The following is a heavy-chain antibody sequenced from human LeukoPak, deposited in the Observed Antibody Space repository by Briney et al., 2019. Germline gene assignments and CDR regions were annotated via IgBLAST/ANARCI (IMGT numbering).Heavy chain of an antibody. V-gene: IGHV5-51*01. CDR3: ARRLETSEWFDP. CDR1: GYSFTSYW. J-gene: IGHJ5*02. D-gene: IGHD5/OR15-5a*01. Sequence: GESLKISCKGSGYSFTSYWIGWVRQVPGKGLEWMGIISLSFQGQVTISADKSISTAYLQWSSLKASDTAMYYCARRLETSEWFDPWGQGTLVTVSS. CDR2: I.